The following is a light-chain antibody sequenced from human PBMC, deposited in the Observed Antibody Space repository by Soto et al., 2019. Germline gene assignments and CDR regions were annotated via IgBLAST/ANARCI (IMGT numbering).Light chain of an antibody. V-gene: IGKV1-27*01. Sequence: DIQMTQSPSSLSASVGDRVSITCLASQGIRNYLAWYQQKPGKVPELLIHGASTLQSGVPSRFSGSGSGTDFILTISSLQPEDVATYYCQKYNSAPWTFGQGTKVDIK. J-gene: IGKJ1*01. CDR1: QGIRNY. CDR3: QKYNSAPWT. CDR2: GAS.